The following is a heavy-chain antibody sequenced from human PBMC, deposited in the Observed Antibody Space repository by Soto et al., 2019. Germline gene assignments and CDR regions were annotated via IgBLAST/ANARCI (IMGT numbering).Heavy chain of an antibody. J-gene: IGHJ6*02. CDR3: ASDFDNHYYYYGMDV. CDR2: IIPIFGTA. D-gene: IGHD3-9*01. CDR1: GGTFSSYA. V-gene: IGHV1-69*13. Sequence: SVKVSCKAPGGTFSSYAISWVQQAPGQGLEWMGGIIPIFGTANYAQKFQGRVTITADESTSTAYMELSSLRSEDTAVYYCASDFDNHYYYYGMDVWGQGTTVTVSS.